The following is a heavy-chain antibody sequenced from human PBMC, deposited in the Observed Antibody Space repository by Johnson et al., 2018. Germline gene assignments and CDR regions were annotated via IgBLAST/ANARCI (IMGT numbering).Heavy chain of an antibody. V-gene: IGHV3-11*01. D-gene: IGHD2-8*01. CDR3: ARSARLGYCTNGVCYTWAFDI. CDR1: GFIFSDYY. J-gene: IGHJ3*02. Sequence: QVQLVESGGGLVKPGGSLRLSCAASGFIFSDYYINWIRQAPGKGLEWVSYISTSGSTLYYAASVKGRFTISRDTAKNSLFLQMNSLRAEDTAVYYCARSARLGYCTNGVCYTWAFDIWGQGTMVTVSS. CDR2: ISTSGSTL.